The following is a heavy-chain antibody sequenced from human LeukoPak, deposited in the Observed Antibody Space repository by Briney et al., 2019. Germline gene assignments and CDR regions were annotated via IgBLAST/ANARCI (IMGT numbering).Heavy chain of an antibody. CDR1: GGSISSYY. J-gene: IGHJ4*02. D-gene: IGHD5-24*01. Sequence: PSETLSLTCTVSGGSISSYYWSWIRQPPGKGLEWIGYVFSSGSTTCNPSLKSRVTISVDTSKNQFSLELSSVTAADTAMYYCTRRRRDGYNFDLWGQGTLVTVSS. CDR2: VFSSGST. CDR3: TRRRRDGYNFDL. V-gene: IGHV4-59*01.